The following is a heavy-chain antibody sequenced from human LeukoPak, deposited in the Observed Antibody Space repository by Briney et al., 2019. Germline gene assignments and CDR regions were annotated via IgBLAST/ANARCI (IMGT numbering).Heavy chain of an antibody. CDR2: IIPILGIA. V-gene: IGHV1-69*02. J-gene: IGHJ6*03. CDR1: GGTFSSYT. CDR3: ASTYYYGSGSYFPDYYYYMDV. Sequence: SVKVSCKASGGTFSSYTISWVRQAPGQGLEWMGRIIPILGIANYAQKFQGRVTITADESTSTAYMELSSLRSEDTAVYYCASTYYYGSGSYFPDYYYYMDVWGKGTTVTVSS. D-gene: IGHD3-10*01.